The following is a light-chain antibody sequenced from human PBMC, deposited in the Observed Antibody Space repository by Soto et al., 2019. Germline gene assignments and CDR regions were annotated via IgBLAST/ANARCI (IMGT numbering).Light chain of an antibody. CDR1: QSVLYRSNKKNY. Sequence: DIVMTQSPDSLAVSLGERATINSKSSQSVLYRSNKKNYLVWYQQKPGQPPKLLISWASTRESGVPDRFSGSGSGTDFTLTISNLQAEDVAVYYCQQYYANPRTFGQGTKVDI. CDR2: WAS. J-gene: IGKJ1*01. V-gene: IGKV4-1*01. CDR3: QQYYANPRT.